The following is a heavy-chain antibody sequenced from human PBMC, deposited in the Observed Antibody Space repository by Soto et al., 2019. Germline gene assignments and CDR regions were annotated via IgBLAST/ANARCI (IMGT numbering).Heavy chain of an antibody. J-gene: IGHJ4*01. CDR2: IYYSGST. D-gene: IGHD3-22*01. CDR1: GGSISSSSYY. CDR3: ARQSITMIVVVTRSFDY. V-gene: IGHV4-39*01. Sequence: PSETLSLTCTVSGGSISSSSYYWGWIRQPPGKGLEWIGSIYYSGSTYYNPSLKSRVTISVDTSKNQFSLKLSSVTAADTAVYYCARQSITMIVVVTRSFDYWGHGTLVTVS.